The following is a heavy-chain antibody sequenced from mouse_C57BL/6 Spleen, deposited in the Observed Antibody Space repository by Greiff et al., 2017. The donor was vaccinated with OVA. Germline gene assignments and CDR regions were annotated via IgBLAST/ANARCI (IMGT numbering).Heavy chain of an antibody. J-gene: IGHJ2*01. Sequence: VQLQQPGAELVRPGSSVKLSCKASGYTFTSYWMDWVKQRPGQGLEWIGNIYPSDSEPHYTQKFKDKATLTVDKSSSTAYMQLSSLTAEDSAVYYCARGWDYIDYWGQGTTLTVSS. CDR1: GYTFTSYW. V-gene: IGHV1-61*01. CDR3: ARGWDYIDY. CDR2: IYPSDSEP. D-gene: IGHD3-3*01.